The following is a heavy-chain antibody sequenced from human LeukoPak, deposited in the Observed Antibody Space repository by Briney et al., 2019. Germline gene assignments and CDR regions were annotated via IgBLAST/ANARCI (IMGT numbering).Heavy chain of an antibody. CDR1: GFNFSTYW. Sequence: PGGSLRLSCAASGFNFSTYWIHWVRQAPGKGLVWVSRINSDGSSTSYADSVKGRFTISRDNAKNTLYLQMNSLRAEDTAVYYCARAAAVAGTGGFYWGQGTLVTVSS. J-gene: IGHJ4*02. CDR2: INSDGSST. CDR3: ARAAAVAGTGGFY. D-gene: IGHD6-19*01. V-gene: IGHV3-74*01.